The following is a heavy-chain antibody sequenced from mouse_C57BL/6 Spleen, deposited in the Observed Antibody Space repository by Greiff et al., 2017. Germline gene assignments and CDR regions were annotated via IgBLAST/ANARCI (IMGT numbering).Heavy chain of an antibody. J-gene: IGHJ2*01. Sequence: EVQLVESEGGLVQPGSSMKLSCTASGFTFSDYYMAWVRQVPEKGLEWVANINYDGSSTYYLDSLKSRFIISRDNAKNILYLQMSSLKSEDTATYYCARVVYYYGSSSYFDYWGQGTTLTVSS. CDR3: ARVVYYYGSSSYFDY. CDR1: GFTFSDYY. V-gene: IGHV5-16*01. D-gene: IGHD1-1*01. CDR2: INYDGSST.